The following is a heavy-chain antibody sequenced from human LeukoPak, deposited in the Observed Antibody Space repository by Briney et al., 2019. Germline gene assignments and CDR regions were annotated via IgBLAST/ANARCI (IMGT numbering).Heavy chain of an antibody. V-gene: IGHV4-34*01. CDR2: INHSGST. CDR3: ARGFILTGVFDY. Sequence: SETLSLTCAVYGGSFSGYYWSWIRQPPGKGLEWIGEINHSGSTNYNPSLKSRVTISVDTSKNPFSLKLSSVTAADTAVYYCARGFILTGVFDYWGQGTLVTVSS. CDR1: GGSFSGYY. D-gene: IGHD3-9*01. J-gene: IGHJ4*02.